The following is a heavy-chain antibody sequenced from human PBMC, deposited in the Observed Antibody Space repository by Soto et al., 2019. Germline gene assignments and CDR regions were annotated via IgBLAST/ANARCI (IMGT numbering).Heavy chain of an antibody. D-gene: IGHD3-22*01. V-gene: IGHV1-8*01. CDR1: GYTFINYD. Sequence: ASVKVSCKASGYTFINYDINWVRQATGQGLEWMGWMNPRSGNTGYVQKFQGRVTMTRNTSITTAYMELSSLRSEDTAVYYCARCSSPLANYYYSRGFDYWGQGTLVTVSS. CDR2: MNPRSGNT. CDR3: ARCSSPLANYYYSRGFDY. J-gene: IGHJ4*02.